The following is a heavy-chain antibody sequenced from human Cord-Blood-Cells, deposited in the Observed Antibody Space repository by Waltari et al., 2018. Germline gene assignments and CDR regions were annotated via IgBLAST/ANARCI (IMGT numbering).Heavy chain of an antibody. V-gene: IGHV1-8*03. J-gene: IGHJ3*02. D-gene: IGHD1-20*01. CDR3: ARVSVYAFDI. Sequence: VQLVQSGAEVKKPGGSVKGSCKASGYTFTTYDSNWVRQATGQGLEWMGWMNPNIGNTGYAQKFQGRVTITRNTSISTAYMELSSLRSEDTAVYYCARVSVYAFDIWGQGTMVTVSS. CDR1: GYTFTTYD. CDR2: MNPNIGNT.